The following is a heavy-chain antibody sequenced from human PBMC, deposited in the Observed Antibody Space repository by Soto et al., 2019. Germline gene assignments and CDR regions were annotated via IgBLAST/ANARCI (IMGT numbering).Heavy chain of an antibody. CDR1: GYTFTSYG. Sequence: QVQLVQSGAEVKKPGATVKVSCKASGYTFTSYGISWVRQAPGQGLEWMGWISAYNGNMNSAQKLQGRVTMTTDTSTSTAYMELRILRSDDTAVYYCAIDLGAYGMDVWGQGTTVTVSS. V-gene: IGHV1-18*01. CDR3: AIDLGAYGMDV. CDR2: ISAYNGNM. J-gene: IGHJ6*02.